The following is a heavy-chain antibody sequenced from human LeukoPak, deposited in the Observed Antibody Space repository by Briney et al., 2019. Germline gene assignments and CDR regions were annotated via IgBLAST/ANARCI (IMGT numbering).Heavy chain of an antibody. CDR2: IIGSGVST. CDR1: GFTFSSYA. J-gene: IGHJ4*02. Sequence: PGGALRLSCAASGFTFSSYAMSWVRQAPGKGLEWVSAIIGSGVSTYYADSVKGRFTISRDNSKNTLYLQMNSLRAEDTAVYYCAKSPYDSSGYYMDYWGQGTLVTVSS. V-gene: IGHV3-23*01. CDR3: AKSPYDSSGYYMDY. D-gene: IGHD3-22*01.